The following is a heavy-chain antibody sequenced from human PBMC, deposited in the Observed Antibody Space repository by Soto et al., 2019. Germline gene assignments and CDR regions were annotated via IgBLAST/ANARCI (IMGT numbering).Heavy chain of an antibody. D-gene: IGHD3-3*01. J-gene: IGHJ5*02. CDR2: IDGSGGIT. Sequence: RLSCAASGFTFGTTDMSWVRQAPGEGLEWVSTIDGSGGITYYADSVKGRFTISRDNSRNTVYLQMNSLRAEDTAVYYCAKRSGYLTHLKFDPWGQGTLVTVSS. V-gene: IGHV3-23*01. CDR3: AKRSGYLTHLKFDP. CDR1: GFTFGTTD.